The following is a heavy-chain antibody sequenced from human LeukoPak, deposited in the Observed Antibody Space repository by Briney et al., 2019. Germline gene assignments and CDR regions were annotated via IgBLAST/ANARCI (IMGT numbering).Heavy chain of an antibody. CDR3: AKDARLRRDPHYYYYYGMDV. D-gene: IGHD3-16*01. J-gene: IGHJ6*02. CDR2: ISGSGGST. V-gene: IGHV3-23*01. Sequence: PAGGSLRLSCAASGFTFSSYAMSWVRQAPGKGLEWVSAISGSGGSTYYADSVKGRFTISRDNSKNTLYLQMNSLRAEDTAVYYCAKDARLRRDPHYYYYYGMDVWGQGTTVTVSS. CDR1: GFTFSSYA.